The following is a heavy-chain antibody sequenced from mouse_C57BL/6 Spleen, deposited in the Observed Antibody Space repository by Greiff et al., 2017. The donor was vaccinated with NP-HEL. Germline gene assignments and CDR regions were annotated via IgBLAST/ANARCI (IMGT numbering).Heavy chain of an antibody. CDR2: IWSGGST. J-gene: IGHJ4*01. V-gene: IGHV2-2*01. Sequence: VQLQQSGPGLVQPSQSLSITCTVSGFSLTSYGVHWVRQSPGKGLEWLGVIWSGGSTDYNAAFISRLSISKDNSKSQVFFKMNSLQADDTAIYYCASNYYGSSPYAMDYWGQGTSVTVSS. D-gene: IGHD1-1*01. CDR3: ASNYYGSSPYAMDY. CDR1: GFSLTSYG.